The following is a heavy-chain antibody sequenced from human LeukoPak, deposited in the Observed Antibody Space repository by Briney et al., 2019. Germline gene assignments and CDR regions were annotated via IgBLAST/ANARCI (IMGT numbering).Heavy chain of an antibody. D-gene: IGHD5-18*01. J-gene: IGHJ4*02. V-gene: IGHV4-4*07. CDR2: IYTSGST. CDR1: GGSISSYY. CDR3: ARDIRGYSYGYCFDY. Sequence: SETLSLTCTVSGGSISSYYWSWIRQPAGKGLEWIGRIYTSGSTNYNPSLKSRVTMSVDTSKNQFSLKLSSVTAADTAVYYCARDIRGYSYGYCFDYWGQGTIVTVSS.